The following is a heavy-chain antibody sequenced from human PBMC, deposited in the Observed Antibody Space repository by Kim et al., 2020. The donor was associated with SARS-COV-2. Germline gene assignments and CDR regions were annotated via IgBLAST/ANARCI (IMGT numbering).Heavy chain of an antibody. V-gene: IGHV1-2*02. D-gene: IGHD3-10*01. Sequence: NGETKYAQKFQGRVTMTRDTSMSTAYMELNSLISDDTAVYYCARSGEFDYWGQGALVTVSS. J-gene: IGHJ4*02. CDR3: ARSGEFDY. CDR2: NGET.